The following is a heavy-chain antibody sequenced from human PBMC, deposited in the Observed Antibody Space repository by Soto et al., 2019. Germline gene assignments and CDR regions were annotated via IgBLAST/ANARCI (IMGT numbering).Heavy chain of an antibody. CDR1: GYSFSNYW. D-gene: IGHD2-15*01. CDR3: ARQALQDPHYGMDI. Sequence: PGESLKISCRTSGYSFSNYWIGWVRQMPGKGLEWMGIVYPGDSDTRYSPSFQGQVTISADKSISTAYLQWRSLKASDTAMYYCARQALQDPHYGMDIWGQGTTVTVSS. CDR2: VYPGDSDT. J-gene: IGHJ6*02. V-gene: IGHV5-51*01.